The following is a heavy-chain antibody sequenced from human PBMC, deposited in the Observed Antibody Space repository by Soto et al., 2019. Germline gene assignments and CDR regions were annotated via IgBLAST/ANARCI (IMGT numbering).Heavy chain of an antibody. V-gene: IGHV3-11*05. J-gene: IGHJ4*02. D-gene: IGHD6-13*01. CDR2: ISSSTSHT. Sequence: QVQLVESGGGLVKPGGSLRLSCAVSGFTFSDYYMTWIRQAPGKGLEWVSYISSSTSHTTYADSVKGRFTISRDNAKNSLFLQMNSLRAEDTAVYYCARGRGAAAAYFDFWGQGTLVTVSS. CDR1: GFTFSDYY. CDR3: ARGRGAAAAYFDF.